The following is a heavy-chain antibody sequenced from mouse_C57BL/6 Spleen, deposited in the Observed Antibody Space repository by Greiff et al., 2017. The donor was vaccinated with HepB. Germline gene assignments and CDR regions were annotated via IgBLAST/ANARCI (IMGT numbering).Heavy chain of an antibody. CDR1: GFTFSSYA. Sequence: EVKLMESGGGLVKPGGSLKLSCAASGFTFSSYAMSWVRQTPEKRLEWVATISDGGSYTYYPDNVKGRFTISRDNAKNNLYLQMSHLKSEDTAMYYCARDELGGYFDVWGTGTTVTVSS. J-gene: IGHJ1*03. CDR3: ARDELGGYFDV. CDR2: ISDGGSYT. D-gene: IGHD4-1*01. V-gene: IGHV5-4*01.